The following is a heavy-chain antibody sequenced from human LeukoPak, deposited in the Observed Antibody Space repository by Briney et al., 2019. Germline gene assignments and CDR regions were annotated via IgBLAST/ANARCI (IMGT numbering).Heavy chain of an antibody. V-gene: IGHV3-30-3*01. Sequence: SGRSLRLSCAASGFTFSSYAMHWVRQAPGKGLEWVAVISYDGSNKYYADSVKGRFTISRDNSKNTLYLQMNSLGAEDTAVYYCARDLALLWFGDDYGMDVWGQGTTVTVSS. D-gene: IGHD3-10*01. J-gene: IGHJ6*02. CDR1: GFTFSSYA. CDR3: ARDLALLWFGDDYGMDV. CDR2: ISYDGSNK.